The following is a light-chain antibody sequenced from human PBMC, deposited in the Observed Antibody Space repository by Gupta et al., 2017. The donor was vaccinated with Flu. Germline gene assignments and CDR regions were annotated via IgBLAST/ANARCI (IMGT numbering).Light chain of an antibody. Sequence: VGDRVSITCRASQSINSWLAWYQQKPGKAPKLLIYKASSLESGVPSRFSGSGSGTEFTLTIRSLQSDDFATYYCQQYDSYWTFGQGTKVQIK. J-gene: IGKJ1*01. CDR1: QSINSW. CDR2: KAS. CDR3: QQYDSYWT. V-gene: IGKV1-5*03.